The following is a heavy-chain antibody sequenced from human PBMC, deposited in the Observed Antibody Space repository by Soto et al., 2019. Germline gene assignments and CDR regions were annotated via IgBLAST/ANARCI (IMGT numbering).Heavy chain of an antibody. Sequence: SETLSLTCTVSGGSISGSSYYWGWIRQPPGKGLEWIGSIHYTETTYYNPSLKSRVTISVDTSKKQLFLKLSSVTAADTALYYCARPHCSSSNCPNWFDPWGQGTLVTVSS. D-gene: IGHD2-2*01. J-gene: IGHJ5*02. CDR2: IHYTETT. CDR3: ARPHCSSSNCPNWFDP. CDR1: GGSISGSSYY. V-gene: IGHV4-39*01.